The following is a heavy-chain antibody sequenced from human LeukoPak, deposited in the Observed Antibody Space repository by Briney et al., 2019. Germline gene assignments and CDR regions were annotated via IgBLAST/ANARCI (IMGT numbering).Heavy chain of an antibody. Sequence: ASVKVSCKASRYTFTIYYMHWVRQAPGQGLEWMGIINPSGGSTSYAQKFQSRVTMTTDTSTSTPYMQLSSLISEGTAVYYCARDRWDWNDSVNWFDRWGQGTLVTVSS. CDR1: RYTFTIYY. CDR2: INPSGGST. V-gene: IGHV1-46*01. D-gene: IGHD1-1*01. J-gene: IGHJ5*02. CDR3: ARDRWDWNDSVNWFDR.